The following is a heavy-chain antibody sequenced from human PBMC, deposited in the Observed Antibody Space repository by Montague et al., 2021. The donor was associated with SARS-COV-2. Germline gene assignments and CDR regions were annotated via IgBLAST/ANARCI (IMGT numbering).Heavy chain of an antibody. Sequence: SETLSLTCTVSGGSISSTTYRWGWIRQPPGKGLEWIGFISYSGTTFYNPSLKSRISMSVDTPKSQFSLNLTSVTAADTAVHYCARHYGSSLDSWGQGILVAVSS. CDR3: ARHYGSSLDS. V-gene: IGHV4-39*01. J-gene: IGHJ4*02. D-gene: IGHD4-17*01. CDR1: GGSISSTTYR. CDR2: ISYSGTT.